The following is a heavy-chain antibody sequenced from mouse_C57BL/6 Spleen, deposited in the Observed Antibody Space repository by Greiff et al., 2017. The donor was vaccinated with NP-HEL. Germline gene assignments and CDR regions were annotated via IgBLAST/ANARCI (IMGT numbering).Heavy chain of an antibody. J-gene: IGHJ2*01. D-gene: IGHD4-1*01. V-gene: IGHV1-15*01. Sequence: VKLQQSGAELVRPGASVTLSCKASGYTFTDYEMHWVKQTPVHGLEWIGAIDPETGGTAYNQKFKGKAILTADKSSSTAYMELRSLTSEDSAVYYCTRTNWGFDYWGQGTTLTVSS. CDR2: IDPETGGT. CDR1: GYTFTDYE. CDR3: TRTNWGFDY.